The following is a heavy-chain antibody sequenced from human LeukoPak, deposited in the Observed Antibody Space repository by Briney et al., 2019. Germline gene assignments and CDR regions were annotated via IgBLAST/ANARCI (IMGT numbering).Heavy chain of an antibody. CDR2: ISGSGGST. D-gene: IGHD3-16*01. V-gene: IGHV3-23*01. CDR1: GFTFSSSG. Sequence: GGSLRLSCAASGFTFSSSGMSWVRQAPGKGLEWVSVISGSGGSTYYADSVKGRFTISRDNAKNSLYLQMNSLRAEDTAVYYCARAVITFGGVSYFDYWGQGTLVTVSS. CDR3: ARAVITFGGVSYFDY. J-gene: IGHJ4*02.